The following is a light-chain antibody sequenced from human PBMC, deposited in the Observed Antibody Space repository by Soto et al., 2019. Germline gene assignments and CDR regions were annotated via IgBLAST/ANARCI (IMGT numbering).Light chain of an antibody. V-gene: IGLV2-14*01. Sequence: QSALTQPASVSGSPGQSITLSCTGSSSDVGGFSYVSWYQQHPGTAPKLIIYDVSNRPSGDSSRFSGSKSGNTASLTISGRQAEAAADFFCSSSTNSNNVVFGGGTQLTVL. CDR1: SSDVGGFSY. CDR2: DVS. J-gene: IGLJ3*02. CDR3: SSSTNSNNVV.